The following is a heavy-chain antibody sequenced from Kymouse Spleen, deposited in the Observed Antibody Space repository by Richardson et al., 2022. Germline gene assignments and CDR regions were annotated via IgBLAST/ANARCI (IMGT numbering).Heavy chain of an antibody. J-gene: IGHJ5*02. D-gene: IGHD1-20*01,IGHD1-7*01. V-gene: IGHV3-33*01. CDR2: IWYDGSNK. CDR3: ARDRSITGTLNWFDP. Sequence: QVQLVESGGGVVQPGRSLRLSCAASGFTFSSYGMHWVRQAPGKGLEWVAVIWYDGSNKYYADSVKGRFTISRDNSKNTLYLQMNSLRAEDTAVYYCARDRSITGTLNWFDPWGQGTLVTVSS. CDR1: GFTFSSYG.